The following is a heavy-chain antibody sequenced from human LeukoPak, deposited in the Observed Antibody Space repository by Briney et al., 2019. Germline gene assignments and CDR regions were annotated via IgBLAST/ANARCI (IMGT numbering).Heavy chain of an antibody. Sequence: GGSLRLSCAASGFTFSSYAMSWVRQAPGKGLEWVSTISGSGDSTYYTDSVKGRFTISRDNSKNTLYLQMNSLRAEDTAVYYCAKDPRDDSSGYYYFGYLDYWGQGTLVTVSS. V-gene: IGHV3-23*01. D-gene: IGHD3-22*01. J-gene: IGHJ4*02. CDR3: AKDPRDDSSGYYYFGYLDY. CDR1: GFTFSSYA. CDR2: ISGSGDST.